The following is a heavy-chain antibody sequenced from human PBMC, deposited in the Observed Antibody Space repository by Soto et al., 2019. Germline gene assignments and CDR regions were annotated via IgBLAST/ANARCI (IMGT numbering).Heavy chain of an antibody. CDR1: GFTFSSYA. J-gene: IGHJ6*02. Sequence: GSLRLSCAASGFTFSSYAMSWVRQAPGKGLEKVSAISGSGGSTYYADSVKGRFTISRDNSKNTLYLQMNSLRAEDTAVYYCAKDGAAGLWFGENYYYYGMDVWGQGTTVTVSS. CDR2: ISGSGGST. V-gene: IGHV3-23*01. D-gene: IGHD3-10*01. CDR3: AKDGAAGLWFGENYYYYGMDV.